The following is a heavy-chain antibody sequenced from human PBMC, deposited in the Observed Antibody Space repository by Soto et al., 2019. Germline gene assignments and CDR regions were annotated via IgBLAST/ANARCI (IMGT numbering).Heavy chain of an antibody. J-gene: IGHJ4*02. D-gene: IGHD4-17*01. CDR3: ATCYYGDTTYYFDY. V-gene: IGHV3-7*01. CDR2: IKQDGSEK. CDR1: GFTFSSYW. Sequence: PGGSLRLSCAASGFTFSSYWMSWVRQAPGKGLEWVANIKQDGSEKYYVDSVKGRFTISRDNAKNSLYLQMNSLGAEDTAVYYCATCYYGDTTYYFDYWGQGTLVTVSS.